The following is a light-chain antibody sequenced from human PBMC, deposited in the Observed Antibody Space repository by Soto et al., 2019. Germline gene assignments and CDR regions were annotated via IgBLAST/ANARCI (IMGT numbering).Light chain of an antibody. V-gene: IGKV2-28*01. J-gene: IGKJ2*01. Sequence: DIVMTQSPLSLPVTPGEPASISCRSSQSLLHSNGYNYLDWYLQKPGQSPQLLIYLGSNRASGVPDRFSGSGSGTDFTLDISRVEAEDVGVYYFRQALQTPHTSGQGTKLQI. CDR2: LGS. CDR3: RQALQTPHT. CDR1: QSLLHSNGYNY.